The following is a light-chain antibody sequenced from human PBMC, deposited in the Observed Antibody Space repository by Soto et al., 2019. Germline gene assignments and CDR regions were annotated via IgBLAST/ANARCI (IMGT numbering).Light chain of an antibody. Sequence: QSVLTQPASVSGSPGQSITISCTGTSSDVGAYNYVSWYQQYPGKAPQLMIYDVSNRPSGVSNRFSGSKSGNTASLTISGLQAEDEAESYCSTFTSSITRVFGGGTKLTVL. V-gene: IGLV2-14*01. CDR1: SSDVGAYNY. J-gene: IGLJ3*02. CDR3: STFTSSITRV. CDR2: DVS.